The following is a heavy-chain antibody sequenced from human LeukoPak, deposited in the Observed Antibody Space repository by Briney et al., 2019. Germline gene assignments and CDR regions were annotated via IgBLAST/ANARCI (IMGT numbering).Heavy chain of an antibody. Sequence: GGSLRLSCAASGFTFSSYWMSWVRQAPGKGLEWVANIKQDGSEKYYVDSVKGRFTISRDNAKNSLYLQMNSLRAEDTAVYYCARTRFLEWLLTAFDYWSQGTLVTVSS. D-gene: IGHD3-3*01. CDR1: GFTFSSYW. CDR2: IKQDGSEK. J-gene: IGHJ4*02. V-gene: IGHV3-7*01. CDR3: ARTRFLEWLLTAFDY.